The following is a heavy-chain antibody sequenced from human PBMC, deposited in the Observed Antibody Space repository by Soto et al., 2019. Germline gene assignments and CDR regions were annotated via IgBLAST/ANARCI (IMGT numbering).Heavy chain of an antibody. D-gene: IGHD2-21*02. CDR3: ERATDPVVTASTPFDH. V-gene: IGHV4-31*03. Sequence: LCLTCTVSFASIISLGHYWGWIPQHPGKGLEWIGYMFHSGSTHYNPSLKSRISISVDTSKNQFSLKMSSVTAADTDVYYCERATDPVVTASTPFDHWGQGALVTVSS. CDR2: MFHSGST. J-gene: IGHJ4*02. CDR1: FASIISLGHY.